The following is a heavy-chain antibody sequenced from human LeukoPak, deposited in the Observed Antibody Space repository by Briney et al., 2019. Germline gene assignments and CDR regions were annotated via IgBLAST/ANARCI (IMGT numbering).Heavy chain of an antibody. D-gene: IGHD4-17*01. CDR2: IKKDGSEK. CDR1: GFTFSSYW. CDR3: AREKDDHGDPGPLDA. V-gene: IGHV3-7*01. Sequence: GGSLRLSCAASGFTFSSYWMSWVRQAPGKGLEWVANIKKDGSEKYYVDSVKGRFTISRDNAKKSLYLQMSSLRAEDTAVYYCAREKDDHGDPGPLDAWGQGDLVTVSS. J-gene: IGHJ5*02.